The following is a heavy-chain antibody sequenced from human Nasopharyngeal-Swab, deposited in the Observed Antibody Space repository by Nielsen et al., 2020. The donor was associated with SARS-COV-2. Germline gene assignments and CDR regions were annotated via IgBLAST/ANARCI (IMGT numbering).Heavy chain of an antibody. Sequence: SETLSLTCTVSGGSISSYYWSWIRQPPGKGLEWIGEINHSGSTNYNPSLKSRVTISVDTSKNQFSLKLNSVTAADMAVYYCARASTVTTFFDLWGRGTLVTVSS. CDR3: ARASTVTTFFDL. D-gene: IGHD4-17*01. V-gene: IGHV4-34*01. CDR2: INHSGST. J-gene: IGHJ2*01. CDR1: GGSISSYY.